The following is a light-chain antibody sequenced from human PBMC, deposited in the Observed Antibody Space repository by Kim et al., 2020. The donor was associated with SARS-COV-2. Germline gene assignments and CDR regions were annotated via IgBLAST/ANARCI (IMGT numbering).Light chain of an antibody. V-gene: IGKV3-20*01. CDR2: GAS. CDR1: QTVTSNY. J-gene: IGKJ1*01. Sequence: SPGERATRSCRASQTVTSNYLAWYQQKPGQAPRLLIYGASSRATGISDRFSGSGSGTDFTLTISRLEPEDFAVYYCQQYGSSPATFGQGTKVDIK. CDR3: QQYGSSPAT.